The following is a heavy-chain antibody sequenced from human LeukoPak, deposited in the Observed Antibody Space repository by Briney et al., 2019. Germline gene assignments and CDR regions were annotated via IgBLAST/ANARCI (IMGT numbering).Heavy chain of an antibody. Sequence: GGSLRLSCAASGFTFSSYSMNWVRQAPGKGLEWVAVISYDGSNKYYADSVKGRFTISRDNSKNTLYLQMNSLRAEDTAVYYCAKDKGYSYGRGFDYWGQGTLVTVSS. J-gene: IGHJ4*02. D-gene: IGHD5-18*01. V-gene: IGHV3-30*18. CDR1: GFTFSSYS. CDR3: AKDKGYSYGRGFDY. CDR2: ISYDGSNK.